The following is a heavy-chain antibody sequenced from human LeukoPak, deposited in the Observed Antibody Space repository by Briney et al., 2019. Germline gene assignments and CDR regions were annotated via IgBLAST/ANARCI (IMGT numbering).Heavy chain of an antibody. Sequence: PGGSLRLSCAASGFTFSSYSMNWVRQAPGKGLEWVSSISSSSSYIYYADSVKGRFTISRDNSKNTQYLQMNSLRAEDTAVYYCAKVEYSSNIPQHWGQGTLVTVSS. J-gene: IGHJ1*01. D-gene: IGHD6-6*01. V-gene: IGHV3-21*04. CDR1: GFTFSSYS. CDR3: AKVEYSSNIPQH. CDR2: ISSSSSYI.